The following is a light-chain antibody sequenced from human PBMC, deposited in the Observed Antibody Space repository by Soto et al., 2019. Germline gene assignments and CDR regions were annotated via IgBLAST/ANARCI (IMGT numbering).Light chain of an antibody. V-gene: IGKV3-11*01. CDR1: QTVGRY. CDR3: QQRLHWPIT. CDR2: DAS. J-gene: IGKJ5*01. Sequence: EIVLTQSPATLSLSPGDRVTLSFRASQTVGRYLSWYQHSPGQGPRLLVYDASNRATGIPARFSGSGSETDFTLTISSLGPEDFAVYYCQQRLHWPITFGQGTRLEIK.